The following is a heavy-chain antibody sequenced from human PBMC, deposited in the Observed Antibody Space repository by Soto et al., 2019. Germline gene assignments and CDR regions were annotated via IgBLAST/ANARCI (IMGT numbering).Heavy chain of an antibody. J-gene: IGHJ4*02. CDR1: GFTLSNIG. Sequence: QVQLVESGGGVVQPGTSLRLACAASGFTLSNIGMQWVRQAPGKGLEWVAVISAGGNTKYYADSVKGRFTISRDNSKNTLLMQMHSLRTEDTAMYYCAKESGGERYAAYFDYWGQGTLVTVSS. CDR2: ISAGGNTK. D-gene: IGHD2-21*01. V-gene: IGHV3-30*18. CDR3: AKESGGERYAAYFDY.